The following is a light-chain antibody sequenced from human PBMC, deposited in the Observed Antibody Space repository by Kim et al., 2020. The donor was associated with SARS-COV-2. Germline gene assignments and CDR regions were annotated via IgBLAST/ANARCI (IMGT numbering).Light chain of an antibody. V-gene: IGLV4-69*01. J-gene: IGLJ3*02. Sequence: SVKLTCTLSSGNSNYAIARHQQQPEKGPRYLMKLNSDGSHSKGDGIPDRFSGSSSGAERYLTISSLQSEDEADYYCQTWGTGIWVFGGGTQLTVL. CDR1: SGNSNYA. CDR2: LNSDGSH. CDR3: QTWGTGIWV.